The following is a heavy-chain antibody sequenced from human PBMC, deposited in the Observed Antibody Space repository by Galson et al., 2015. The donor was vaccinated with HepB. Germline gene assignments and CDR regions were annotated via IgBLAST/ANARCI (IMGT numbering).Heavy chain of an antibody. V-gene: IGHV3-66*01. D-gene: IGHD2-15*01. CDR2: VYSGGST. Sequence: SLRLSCAASGFTVSSNYMSWVRQAPGKGLEWVSVVYSGGSTYYADSVKGRFTISRDNSKNTLYLQMNSLRAEDTAVYYCASLSLGYCSGGSCYRVYYYGMDVWGQGTTVTVSS. CDR1: GFTVSSNY. J-gene: IGHJ6*02. CDR3: ASLSLGYCSGGSCYRVYYYGMDV.